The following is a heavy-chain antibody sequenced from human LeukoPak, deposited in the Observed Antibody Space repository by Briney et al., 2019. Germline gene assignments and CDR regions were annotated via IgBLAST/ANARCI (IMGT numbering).Heavy chain of an antibody. CDR3: AKAKIAAAGLFDY. CDR1: GFTFSSYG. Sequence: GGSLRLSCAASGFTFSSYGMHWVRQAPGKGLEWVAFIRYDGSNKYYADSVKGRFTISRDSSKNTLYLQMNSLRAEDTAVYYCAKAKIAAAGLFDYWGQGTLVTVSS. V-gene: IGHV3-30*02. CDR2: IRYDGSNK. D-gene: IGHD6-13*01. J-gene: IGHJ4*02.